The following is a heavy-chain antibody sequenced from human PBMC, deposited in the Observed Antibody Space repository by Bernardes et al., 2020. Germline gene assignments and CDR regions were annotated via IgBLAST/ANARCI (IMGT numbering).Heavy chain of an antibody. CDR1: GFTFSSYW. Sequence: GGSLRLSCAASGFTFSSYWMSWVRQAPGKGLEWVANIKQDGSEKYYVDSVKGRFTISRDNAKNSLYLQMNSLRAEDTAVYYCARDKTITIFGVGYWYFDLWGRGTLVTVSS. CDR2: IKQDGSEK. V-gene: IGHV3-7*01. CDR3: ARDKTITIFGVGYWYFDL. D-gene: IGHD3-3*01. J-gene: IGHJ2*01.